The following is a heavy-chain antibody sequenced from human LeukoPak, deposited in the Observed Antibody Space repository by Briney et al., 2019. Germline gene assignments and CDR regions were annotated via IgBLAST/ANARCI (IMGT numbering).Heavy chain of an antibody. CDR2: ISSSGSTI. V-gene: IGHV3-11*01. CDR1: GFTFSDYY. CDR3: ARSMVRGVISPWFWDY. J-gene: IGHJ4*02. D-gene: IGHD3-10*01. Sequence: GGSLRLSCAASGFTFSDYYMGWIRQAPGKGLEWVSYISSSGSTIYYADSVKGRFTISRDNAKNSLYLQMNSLRAEDTAVYYCARSMVRGVISPWFWDYWGQGTLVTVSS.